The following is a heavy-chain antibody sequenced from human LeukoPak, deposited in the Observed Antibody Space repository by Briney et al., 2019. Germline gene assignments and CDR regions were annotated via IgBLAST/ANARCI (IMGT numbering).Heavy chain of an antibody. CDR2: INPSSGST. D-gene: IGHD3-9*01. CDR3: ARGSRGVLRYFDWQPGWWFDP. CDR1: GYTFSSYY. V-gene: IGHV1-46*01. Sequence: GASVKVSCKASGYTFSSYYIHWVRQAPGQGLEWMGIINPSSGSTSYAQKFQGRVTMTRDTSTSTVYMELSSLRSEDTAVYYCARGSRGVLRYFDWQPGWWFDPWGQGTLVTVSS. J-gene: IGHJ5*02.